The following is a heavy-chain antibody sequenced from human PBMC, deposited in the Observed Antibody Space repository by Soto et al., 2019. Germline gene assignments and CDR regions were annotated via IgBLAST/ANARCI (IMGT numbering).Heavy chain of an antibody. CDR1: GGSFSGYY. Sequence: TSETLSLTCAVYGGSFSGYYWSWIRQPPGKGLEWIGEINHSGSTNYNPSLKSRVTISVDTSKNQFSLKLSSVTAADTAVYYCARDRDTAMAFFDYWGQGTLVT. CDR2: INHSGST. V-gene: IGHV4-34*01. J-gene: IGHJ4*02. D-gene: IGHD5-18*01. CDR3: ARDRDTAMAFFDY.